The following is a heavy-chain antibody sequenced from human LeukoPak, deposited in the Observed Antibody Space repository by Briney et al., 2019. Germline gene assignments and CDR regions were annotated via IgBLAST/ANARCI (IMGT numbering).Heavy chain of an antibody. CDR3: ARITLEHYFDY. J-gene: IGHJ4*02. Sequence: SGPTLVNPTQTLTLTCTFPGFSLSTSGMCVSWIRQPPGKALEWLARIDWDDDKYYSTSLKTRLTISKDTSKNQVVLTMTNMDPVDAATFYCARITLEHYFDYWGQGTLVTVSS. CDR1: GFSLSTSGMC. D-gene: IGHD1-1*01. CDR2: IDWDDDK. V-gene: IGHV2-70*11.